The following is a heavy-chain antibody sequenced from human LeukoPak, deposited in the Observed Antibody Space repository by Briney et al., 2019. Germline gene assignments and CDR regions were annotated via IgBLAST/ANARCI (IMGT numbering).Heavy chain of an antibody. J-gene: IGHJ5*02. CDR3: AFLNDPFDP. CDR1: GYSFSDFY. CDR2: INPNSGGT. V-gene: IGHV1-2*02. Sequence: ASVKVSCKASGYSFSDFYMHWVRQAPGQGLEWMGWINPNSGGTNYAQKFQGRVTMTRDTSISTAYMELSRLRSDDTAVYYCAFLNDPFDPWGQGTLVTVSS.